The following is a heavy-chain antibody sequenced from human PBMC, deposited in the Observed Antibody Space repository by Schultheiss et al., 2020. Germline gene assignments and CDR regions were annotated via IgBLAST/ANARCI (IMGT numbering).Heavy chain of an antibody. CDR2: IYYSGST. Sequence: SETLSLTCTVSGGSISSSSYYWGWIRQPPGKGLEWIGYIYYSGSTYYNPSLKSRVTISVDTSKNQFSLKLSSVTAADTAVYYCARDLPSGSWVYWGQGTLVTVSS. V-gene: IGHV4-39*02. J-gene: IGHJ4*02. D-gene: IGHD6-13*01. CDR1: GGSISSSSYY. CDR3: ARDLPSGSWVY.